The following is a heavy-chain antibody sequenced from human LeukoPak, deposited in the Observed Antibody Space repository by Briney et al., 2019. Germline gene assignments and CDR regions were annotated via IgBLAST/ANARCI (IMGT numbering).Heavy chain of an antibody. CDR3: ARIGPGRDGSNSFDQ. Sequence: GGSLRLSCAASGLTFSSYDMTWVRQAPGKGLEYVSSIKYNGIYIFSADSVKGRFTISRDNAKNSLYLEMNSLRVEDTAFYYCARIGPGRDGSNSFDQWGQGTLVIVSS. D-gene: IGHD5-24*01. J-gene: IGHJ4*02. CDR2: IKYNGIYI. CDR1: GLTFSSYD. V-gene: IGHV3-21*01.